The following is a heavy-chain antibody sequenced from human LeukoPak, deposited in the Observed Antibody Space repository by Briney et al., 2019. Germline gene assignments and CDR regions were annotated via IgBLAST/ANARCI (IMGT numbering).Heavy chain of an antibody. CDR3: AKDMGPYSSWRAFDI. CDR1: GFTFDDYA. D-gene: IGHD6-6*01. Sequence: PGGSLRLSCAASGFTFDDYAMHCVRHAPGKGLEWVSGISWNSGSIGYADSVKGRFTISRDNAKNSLYLQMNSLRAEDTALYYCAKDMGPYSSWRAFDIWGQGTMVTVSS. CDR2: ISWNSGSI. V-gene: IGHV3-9*01. J-gene: IGHJ3*02.